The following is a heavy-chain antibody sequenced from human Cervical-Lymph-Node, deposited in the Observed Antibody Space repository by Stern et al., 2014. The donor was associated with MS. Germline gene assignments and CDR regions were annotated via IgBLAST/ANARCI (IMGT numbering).Heavy chain of an antibody. CDR1: GFTFTSSA. Sequence: QMQLVQSGPEVKKPGTSVKVSCKASGFTFTSSAVQWVRQAPGQRLEWIGWIVAGSGNTNYAQKFQGRVTITRDMSTSTAYMELSSRRSEDTAVYYCAAEPMYYYDSVGAFDIWGQGTMVTVSS. CDR2: IVAGSGNT. V-gene: IGHV1-58*01. CDR3: AAEPMYYYDSVGAFDI. D-gene: IGHD3-22*01. J-gene: IGHJ3*02.